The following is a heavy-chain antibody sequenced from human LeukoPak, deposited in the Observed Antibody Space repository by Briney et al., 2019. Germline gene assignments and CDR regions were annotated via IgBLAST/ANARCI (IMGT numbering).Heavy chain of an antibody. CDR1: GFTFTYYA. Sequence: PGRSLRLSCAASGFTFTYYAMHWVRQAPGKGLEWVTVISYDGSNKYYANSVKGRFTISRDNSKSTLYLQMNSLKAEDTAVYYCARGQMWLPEESWGQGTLVTVSS. CDR2: ISYDGSNK. CDR3: ARGQMWLPEES. J-gene: IGHJ4*02. D-gene: IGHD5-18*01. V-gene: IGHV3-30-3*01.